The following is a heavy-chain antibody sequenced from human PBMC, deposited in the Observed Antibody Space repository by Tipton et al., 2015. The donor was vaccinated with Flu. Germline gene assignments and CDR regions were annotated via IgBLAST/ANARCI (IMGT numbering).Heavy chain of an antibody. V-gene: IGHV4-38-2*02. CDR2: VGTLSHSGRT. CDR3: ARDRTNTLRYFDAGMDV. J-gene: IGHJ6*02. CDR1: GYSISSGYY. D-gene: IGHD3-9*01. Sequence: TLSLTCAVSGYSISSGYYWGWIRQPAGKGLEWIGTVGTLSHSGRTYYNPSLKSRVTISVDTSNNQFSLRLNSVTAADTAVYYCARDRTNTLRYFDAGMDVWGQGTTVTVSS.